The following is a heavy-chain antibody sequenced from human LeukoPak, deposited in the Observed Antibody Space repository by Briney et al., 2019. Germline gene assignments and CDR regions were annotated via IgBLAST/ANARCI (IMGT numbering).Heavy chain of an antibody. CDR1: GYTFTSYY. Sequence: ASVNVSFKPSGYTFTSYYMHWVRQAPGQGREGMGIINPNGCSTNYAQKLQGRVTMTRDMSTSTVYMEVSSLRSEDTAVYYCAGGPTVTTGYYYYYMDVWGKGTTVTVSS. D-gene: IGHD4-17*01. V-gene: IGHV1-46*01. J-gene: IGHJ6*03. CDR3: AGGPTVTTGYYYYYMDV. CDR2: INPNGCST.